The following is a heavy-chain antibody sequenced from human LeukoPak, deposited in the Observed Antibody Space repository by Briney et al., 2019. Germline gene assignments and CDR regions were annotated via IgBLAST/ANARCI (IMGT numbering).Heavy chain of an antibody. J-gene: IGHJ4*02. D-gene: IGHD3-9*01. CDR1: GFSFSTYD. Sequence: GGSLTLSCAASGFSFSTYDMHWVRQAPGKGLQWVAFIRSDGGNEHSADSVKGRFTISRDNGKNSLFLQMNSLRAEDTAVYYCAKDLERYFDWLFLTGGVDYWGQGTLVTVSS. V-gene: IGHV3-30*02. CDR2: IRSDGGNE. CDR3: AKDLERYFDWLFLTGGVDY.